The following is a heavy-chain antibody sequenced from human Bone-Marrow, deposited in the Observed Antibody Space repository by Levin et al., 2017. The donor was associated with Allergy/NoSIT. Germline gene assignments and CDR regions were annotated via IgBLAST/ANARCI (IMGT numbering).Heavy chain of an antibody. CDR1: GFSFKTYS. CDR3: ARGVVVVSDSLDV. J-gene: IGHJ6*04. CDR2: ISASGTI. D-gene: IGHD2-21*01. V-gene: IGHV3-48*01. Sequence: GGSLRLSCVGSGFSFKTYSLHWVRQAPGKGLEWISYISASGTIFYADSVRGRFTISRDNAKNSLYLQMDSLRVEDTSVYYCARGVVVVSDSLDVWGEGTTVTVSP.